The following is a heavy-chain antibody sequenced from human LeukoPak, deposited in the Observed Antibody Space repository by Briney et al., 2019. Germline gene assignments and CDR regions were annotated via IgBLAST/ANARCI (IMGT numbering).Heavy chain of an antibody. J-gene: IGHJ4*02. D-gene: IGHD3-22*01. CDR2: ISWDGRST. CDR1: GFTFDDYA. CDR3: ARNFGGGDSSGPYY. V-gene: IGHV3-43D*03. Sequence: GGSLRLSCAASGFTFDDYAMHWVRQPPGKGLEWVSLISWDGRSTYSADSVTGRFAISRDNSKNSLYLQVNSLRAEDTALYYCARNFGGGDSSGPYYWGQGTLVTVSS.